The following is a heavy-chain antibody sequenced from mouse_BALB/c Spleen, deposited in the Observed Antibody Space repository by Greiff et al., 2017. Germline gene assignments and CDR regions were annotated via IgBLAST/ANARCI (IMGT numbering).Heavy chain of an antibody. CDR2: ISSGGST. V-gene: IGHV5-6-5*01. J-gene: IGHJ2*01. Sequence: EVHLVESGGGLVKPGGSLKLSCAASGFTFSSYAMSWVRQTPEKRLEWVASISSGGSTYYPDSVKGRFTISRDNARNILYLQMSSLRSEDTAMYYCARGLSPYGPYYFDYWGQGTTLTVSS. CDR3: ARGLSPYGPYYFDY. D-gene: IGHD2-10*02. CDR1: GFTFSSYA.